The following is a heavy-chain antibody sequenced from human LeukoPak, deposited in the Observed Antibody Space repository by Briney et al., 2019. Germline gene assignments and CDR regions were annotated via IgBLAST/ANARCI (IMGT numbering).Heavy chain of an antibody. J-gene: IGHJ3*02. CDR3: SRLRSDAFDI. V-gene: IGHV3-13*01. D-gene: IGHD4-17*01. Sequence: GGSLRLSCVASGFTFSSSDMHWVRQATGKGLEWVSAIGTAGDTYYPGSVKGRFTISRENAKNSLYLQMNSLRVGDTAVYYCSRLRSDAFDIWGQGTMVTVSS. CDR1: GFTFSSSD. CDR2: IGTAGDT.